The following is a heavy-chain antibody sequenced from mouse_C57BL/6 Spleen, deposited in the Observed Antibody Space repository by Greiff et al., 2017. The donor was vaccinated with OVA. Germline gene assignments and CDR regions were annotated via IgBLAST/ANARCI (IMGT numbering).Heavy chain of an antibody. CDR3: ARLWNAMDY. CDR1: GYAFSSSW. Sequence: QVQLQQSGPELVKPGASVKISCKASGYAFSSSWMNWVKQRPGKGLEWIGRIYPGDGDTNYNGKFKGKATLTADKSSSTAYMQLSSLTSEDSAVYFCARLWNAMDYWGQGTSVTVSS. V-gene: IGHV1-82*01. D-gene: IGHD1-1*02. J-gene: IGHJ4*01. CDR2: IYPGDGDT.